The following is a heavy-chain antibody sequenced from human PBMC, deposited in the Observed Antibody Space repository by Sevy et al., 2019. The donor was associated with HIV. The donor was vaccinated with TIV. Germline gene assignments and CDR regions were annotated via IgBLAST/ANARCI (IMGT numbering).Heavy chain of an antibody. CDR2: TYYRSKWYN. CDR3: ARADVDTAMVVFDY. CDR1: GDSVSSNSAA. D-gene: IGHD5-18*01. J-gene: IGHJ4*02. Sequence: KQSQTLSLTCAISGDSVSSNSAAWNWIRQSPSRGLEWLGRTYYRSKWYNDYAVSVKSRITINPDTSKNQCSLQLNSVTPEDTAVYYCARADVDTAMVVFDYWGQGTLVTVSS. V-gene: IGHV6-1*01.